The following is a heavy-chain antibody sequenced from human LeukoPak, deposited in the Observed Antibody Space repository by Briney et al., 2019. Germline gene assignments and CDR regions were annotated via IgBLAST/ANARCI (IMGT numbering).Heavy chain of an antibody. CDR3: ARQDIVVVPAAMPGWFDP. CDR1: GGSISSGGYY. J-gene: IGHJ5*02. V-gene: IGHV4-31*03. D-gene: IGHD2-2*01. Sequence: PSETLSLTCTVSGGSISSGGYYWSWIRQHPGKGLERIGYIYYSGSTYYNPSLKSRVTISVDTSKNQFSLKLSSVTAADTAVYYCARQDIVVVPAAMPGWFDPWGQGTLVTVSS. CDR2: IYYSGST.